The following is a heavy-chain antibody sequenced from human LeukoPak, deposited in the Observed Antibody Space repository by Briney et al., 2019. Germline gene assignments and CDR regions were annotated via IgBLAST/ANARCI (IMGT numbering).Heavy chain of an antibody. CDR3: ARWDYYYVWGSYREGAFDI. CDR2: INSDGSST. Sequence: GGSLRLSCAASGFTFGSYWMHWVRQAPGKGLVWVSRINSDGSSTSYADSVKGRFTISRDNAKNTLYLQMNSLRAEDTAVYYRARWDYYYVWGSYREGAFDIWGQGTMVTVSS. D-gene: IGHD3-16*02. J-gene: IGHJ3*02. CDR1: GFTFGSYW. V-gene: IGHV3-74*01.